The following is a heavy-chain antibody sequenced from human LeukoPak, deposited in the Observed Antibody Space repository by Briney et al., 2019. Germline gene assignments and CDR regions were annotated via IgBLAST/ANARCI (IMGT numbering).Heavy chain of an antibody. Sequence: PSETLSLTCAVSGSSISSGYYWGWIRQPPGTGLEWIGTIYHSGSTYYNPSLKSRATISVDTSKNQFSLNLSSVTAADTAVYYCASYSSSWHAFDIWGQGTMVTVSS. CDR2: IYHSGST. D-gene: IGHD6-13*01. V-gene: IGHV4-38-2*01. J-gene: IGHJ3*02. CDR3: ASYSSSWHAFDI. CDR1: GSSISSGYY.